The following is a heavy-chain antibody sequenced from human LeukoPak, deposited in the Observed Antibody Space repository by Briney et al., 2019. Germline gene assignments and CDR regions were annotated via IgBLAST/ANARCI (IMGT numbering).Heavy chain of an antibody. J-gene: IGHJ3*02. CDR1: GFTFSSYS. D-gene: IGHD1-26*01. CDR3: ARRRGRYSGDAFDI. Sequence: PGGSLRLSCAASGFTFSSYSMNWVRQAPGKGLEWVSSISSSSSYIYYADSVKGRFTISRDNAKNSLYLQMNSLRAEDTAVYYCARRRGRYSGDAFDIWGQGTMVTVSS. V-gene: IGHV3-21*01. CDR2: ISSSSSYI.